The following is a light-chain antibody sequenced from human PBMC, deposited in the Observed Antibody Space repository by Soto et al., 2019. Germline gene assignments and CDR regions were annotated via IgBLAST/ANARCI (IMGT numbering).Light chain of an antibody. CDR3: MRARHGPLT. V-gene: IGKV2-28*01. CDR1: QSLLHSNGYNY. Sequence: DVVMTQSPLSLPVTPGEPASISCRSSQSLLHSNGYNYLDWYLQKPGQSPQLLIYLGSNRASGVPDRSSGSGSGKDFTLKISSVEAEDVGVYCCMRARHGPLTFGGGTKVAIK. CDR2: LGS. J-gene: IGKJ4*01.